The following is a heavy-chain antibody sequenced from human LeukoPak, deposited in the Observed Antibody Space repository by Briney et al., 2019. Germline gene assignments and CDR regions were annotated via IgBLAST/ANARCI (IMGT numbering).Heavy chain of an antibody. CDR2: INHSGST. CDR1: GGSFSGYY. CDR3: ARVGVPAARRYYYYYMDV. V-gene: IGHV4-34*01. D-gene: IGHD2-2*01. J-gene: IGHJ6*03. Sequence: PSETLSPTCAVYGGSFSGYYWSWIRQPPGKGLEWIGEINHSGSTNYNPSLKSRVTISVDTSKNQFSLKLSSVAAADAAVYYCARVGVPAARRYYYYYMDVWGKGTTVTVSS.